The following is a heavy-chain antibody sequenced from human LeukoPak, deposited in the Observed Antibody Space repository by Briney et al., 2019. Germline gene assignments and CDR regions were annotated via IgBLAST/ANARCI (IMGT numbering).Heavy chain of an antibody. J-gene: IGHJ4*02. V-gene: IGHV3-33*01. D-gene: IGHD6-6*01. Sequence: GGSLRLSCAASGFTFSSYGMHWVRQAPGKGLEWVAVIWYDGSNKYYADSVKGQFTISRDNSKNTLYLQMNSLRAEDTAVYYCAREGGFYSSSLDYWGQGTLVTVSS. CDR1: GFTFSSYG. CDR2: IWYDGSNK. CDR3: AREGGFYSSSLDY.